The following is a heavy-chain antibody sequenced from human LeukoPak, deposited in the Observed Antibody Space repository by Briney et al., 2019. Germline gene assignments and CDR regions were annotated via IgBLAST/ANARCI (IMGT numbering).Heavy chain of an antibody. CDR2: IYYSGST. V-gene: IGHV4-59*01. CDR1: GGSISSYY. J-gene: IGHJ6*02. CDR3: ASGHLGGYDSYYYGMDV. D-gene: IGHD5-12*01. Sequence: PSETLSLTCTVSGGSISSYYWSWIRQPPGKGLEWIGYIYYSGSTNYNPSLKSRVTISVDTSKNQFSLKLSSVTAADTAVYYCASGHLGGYDSYYYGMDVWGQGTTATVSS.